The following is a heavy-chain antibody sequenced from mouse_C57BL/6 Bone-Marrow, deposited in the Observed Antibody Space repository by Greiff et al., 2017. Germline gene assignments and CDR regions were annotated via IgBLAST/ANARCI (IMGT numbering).Heavy chain of an antibody. D-gene: IGHD2-12*01. J-gene: IGHJ3*01. CDR1: GYTFTSYW. CDR2: IDPSDSYT. CDR3: ARDPLYSSCLAY. Sequence: QVQLQQPGAELVRPGTSVKLSCKASGYTFTSYWMHWVKQRPGQGLEWIGVIDPSDSYTTYNQKFKGKVTLPVDTSSSTAYMQISSLTSEDSAVYYCARDPLYSSCLAYLGQGTLVTVSA. V-gene: IGHV1-59*01.